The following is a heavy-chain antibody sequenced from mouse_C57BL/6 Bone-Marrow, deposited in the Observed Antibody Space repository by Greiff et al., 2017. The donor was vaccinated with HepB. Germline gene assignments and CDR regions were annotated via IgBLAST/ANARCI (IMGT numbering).Heavy chain of an antibody. CDR3: AICTLYYYGRDWYFDV. V-gene: IGHV1-69*01. CDR2: IDPSDSYT. J-gene: IGHJ1*03. CDR1: GYTFTSYW. Sequence: VQLQQPGAELVMPGASVKLSCKASGYTFTSYWMHWVKQRPGQGLEWIGEIDPSDSYTNYNQKFKGKSTLTVDKSSSTAYMQLSSLTSEDSAVYYCAICTLYYYGRDWYFDVWGTGTTVTVSS. D-gene: IGHD1-1*01.